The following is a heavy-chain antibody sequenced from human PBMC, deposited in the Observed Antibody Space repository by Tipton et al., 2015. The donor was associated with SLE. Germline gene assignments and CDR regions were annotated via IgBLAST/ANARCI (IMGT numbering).Heavy chain of an antibody. CDR1: GDTFRNYG. V-gene: IGHV1-69*01. D-gene: IGHD2/OR15-2a*01. CDR3: ARGGSESVWYFDL. Sequence: QSGAEVKKPGSSVKVSCKTSGDTFRNYGISWVRQAPGQGLEWMGGIIPIFGIPNYAPKFQGRLTITSDESASTVFMELNSLKSEDTAVYFCARGGSESVWYFDLWGRGTLVIVSS. J-gene: IGHJ2*01. CDR2: IIPIFGIP.